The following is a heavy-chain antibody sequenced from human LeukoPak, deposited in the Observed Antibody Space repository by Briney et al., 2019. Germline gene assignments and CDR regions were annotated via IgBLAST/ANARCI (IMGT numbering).Heavy chain of an antibody. D-gene: IGHD3-22*01. CDR1: GFTFSSYE. CDR2: ISTSGNTI. CDR3: ARTTMTVDY. Sequence: GGSLRLSCAASGFTFSSYEMNWVRQAPGKGLDWVSYISTSGNTIYYADSVKGRFTISRDNAKNSLYLQMNSLRAEDTAVYYCARTTMTVDYWGQGTLVTVSS. V-gene: IGHV3-48*03. J-gene: IGHJ4*02.